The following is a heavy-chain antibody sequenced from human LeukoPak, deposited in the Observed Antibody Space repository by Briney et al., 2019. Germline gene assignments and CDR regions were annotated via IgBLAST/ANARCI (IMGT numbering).Heavy chain of an antibody. CDR1: GGTFSSYA. J-gene: IGHJ5*02. CDR3: ARGYYYDSSRYFNWFDP. Sequence: ASVKVSCKASGGTFSSYAISWGRQAPGQGLEWMGGIIPIFGTANYAQKFQGRVTITADESTSTAYMELSSLRSEDTAVYYCARGYYYDSSRYFNWFDPWRQGTLVTVSS. V-gene: IGHV1-69*01. CDR2: IIPIFGTA. D-gene: IGHD3-22*01.